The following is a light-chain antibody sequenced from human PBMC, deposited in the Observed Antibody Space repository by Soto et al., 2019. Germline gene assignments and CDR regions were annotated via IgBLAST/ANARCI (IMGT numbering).Light chain of an antibody. J-gene: IGLJ1*01. Sequence: QSVLTQPPSVSGAPGQRVTISCTGSNSNIGAGYDVHWYQQLPGTAPNLLIHDNSNRPSGVPDRFSGSKSGTSASLAITGLQAEDEADYYCQSYDSILSAYVFGTGTKLTVL. CDR3: QSYDSILSAYV. V-gene: IGLV1-40*01. CDR2: DNS. CDR1: NSNIGAGYD.